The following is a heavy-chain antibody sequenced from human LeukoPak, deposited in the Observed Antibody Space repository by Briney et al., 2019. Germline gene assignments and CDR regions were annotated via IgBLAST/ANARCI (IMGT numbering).Heavy chain of an antibody. J-gene: IGHJ3*02. V-gene: IGHV3-49*04. D-gene: IGHD1-26*01. CDR2: IRSKAYGGTT. CDR1: GFTFGDYA. CDR3: TRDGGGSYSDAFDI. Sequence: GGSLRLSCTASGFTFGDYAMSWVRQAPGKGLEWVGFIRSKAYGGTTEYAASVKGRFTISRDDSKSIAYLQMNSLKTEDTAVYYCTRDGGGSYSDAFDIWGQGTMVTVSS.